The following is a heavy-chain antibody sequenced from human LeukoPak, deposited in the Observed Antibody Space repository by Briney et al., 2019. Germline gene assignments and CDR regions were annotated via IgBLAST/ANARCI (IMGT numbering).Heavy chain of an antibody. D-gene: IGHD4-23*01. CDR1: AFTFSNYW. J-gene: IGHJ4*02. CDR2: IKEDGSEI. V-gene: IGHV3-7*01. Sequence: PGGSLRLSCAASAFTFSNYWMSWVRQAPGKGLEWVANIKEDGSEINYVDSVKGRFTISGDNAKNSLYPQMNSLRVDDTAVYYCARDRGYSTFDFWGQGTLVTVSS. CDR3: ARDRGYSTFDF.